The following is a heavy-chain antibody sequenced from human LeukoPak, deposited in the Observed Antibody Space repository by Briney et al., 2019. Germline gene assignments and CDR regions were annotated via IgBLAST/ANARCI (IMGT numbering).Heavy chain of an antibody. D-gene: IGHD2-2*01. CDR3: ARGFRGIVVVPAANDY. Sequence: GGSLRLSCAASGFTFSSYAMHWVRQAPGKGLERVAVISYDGSNKYYADSVKGRFTISRDNSKNTLYLQMNSLRAEDTAVYYCARGFRGIVVVPAANDYWGQGTLVTVSS. V-gene: IGHV3-30-3*01. J-gene: IGHJ4*02. CDR2: ISYDGSNK. CDR1: GFTFSSYA.